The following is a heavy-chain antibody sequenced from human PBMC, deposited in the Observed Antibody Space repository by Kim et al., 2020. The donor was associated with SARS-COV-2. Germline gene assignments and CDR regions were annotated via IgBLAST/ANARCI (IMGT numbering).Heavy chain of an antibody. D-gene: IGHD2-8*01. CDR1: GFAFRTYG. V-gene: IGHV3-33*01. CDR2: IWKDGISK. CDR3: ARQVTNPFGMDV. J-gene: IGHJ6*02. Sequence: GGSLRLSCTASGFAFRTYGIHWVRQAPGKGLEWVAIIWKDGISKYYGDSVEGRFTISRDNSKNTLFLQMNSLRVEDTAVYYCARQVTNPFGMDVWGQGTTVTVSS.